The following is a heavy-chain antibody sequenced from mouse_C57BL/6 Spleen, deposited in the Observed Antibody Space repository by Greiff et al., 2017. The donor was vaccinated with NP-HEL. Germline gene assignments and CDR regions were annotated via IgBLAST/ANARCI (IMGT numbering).Heavy chain of an antibody. Sequence: GGGLVQPKGSLKLSCAASGFSFNTYAMNWVRQAPGKGLEWVARIRSKSNNYATYYADSVKDRFTISRDDSESMLYLQMNNLKTEDTAMYYCVRLLGDDYDWYFDVWGTGTTVTVSS. CDR1: GFSFNTYA. J-gene: IGHJ1*03. V-gene: IGHV10-1*01. CDR3: VRLLGDDYDWYFDV. CDR2: IRSKSNNYAT. D-gene: IGHD2-4*01.